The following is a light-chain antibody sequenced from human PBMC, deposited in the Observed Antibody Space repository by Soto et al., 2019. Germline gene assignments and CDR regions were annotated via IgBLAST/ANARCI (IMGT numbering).Light chain of an antibody. CDR2: DAS. CDR3: QQYGDWPRT. CDR1: QSVSSN. J-gene: IGKJ1*01. Sequence: EIVMTQSPATLSVSPGDRATLSCRASQSVSSNLAWYLHKPGQAPRLLIYDASTRATGIPARFSGSGSGTEFTLTISSLQSEDFVVYYCQQYGDWPRTFGQGTKVEIK. V-gene: IGKV3-15*01.